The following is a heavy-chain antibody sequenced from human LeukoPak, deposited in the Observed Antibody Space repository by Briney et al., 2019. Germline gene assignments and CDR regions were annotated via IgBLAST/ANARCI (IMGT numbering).Heavy chain of an antibody. CDR3: ARDLEKYSSSWYGGDY. CDR1: GGTFSIYA. CDR2: IIPIFGTA. Sequence: GASVKVSCKASGGTFSIYAISWVRQAPGQGLEWMGRIIPIFGTANYAQKFQGRVTITTDESTSTAYMELSSLRSEDTAVYYCARDLEKYSSSWYGGDYWGQGTLVTVSS. J-gene: IGHJ4*02. V-gene: IGHV1-69*05. D-gene: IGHD6-13*01.